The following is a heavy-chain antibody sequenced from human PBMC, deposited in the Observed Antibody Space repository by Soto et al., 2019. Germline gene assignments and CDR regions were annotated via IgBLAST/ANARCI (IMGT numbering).Heavy chain of an antibody. Sequence: GASVKVSCKASGGPFSSNAISWVRQAPGQGLEWLGGIIPILGAPKYAREFQGRVTITADESTSTAFMELSSLRSDDAAVYYCARNVDTASPWCFPWGQGTLVTVSS. CDR2: IIPILGAP. D-gene: IGHD5-18*01. J-gene: IGHJ5*02. V-gene: IGHV1-69*13. CDR1: GGPFSSNA. CDR3: ARNVDTASPWCFP.